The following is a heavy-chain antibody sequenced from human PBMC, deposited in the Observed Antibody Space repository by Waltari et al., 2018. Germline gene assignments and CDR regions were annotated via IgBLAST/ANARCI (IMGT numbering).Heavy chain of an antibody. V-gene: IGHV4-34*01. J-gene: IGHJ4*02. D-gene: IGHD3-9*01. CDR1: GGSFSGYY. CDR2: INHSGST. Sequence: QVQLQQWGAGLLKPSETLSPTCAVYGGSFSGYYWSWIRQPPGKGLEWIGEINHSGSTNYNPSLKSRVTISVDTSKNQFSLKLSSVTAADTAVYYCARGLRYFGWLLWYYFDYWGQGTLVTVSS. CDR3: ARGLRYFGWLLWYYFDY.